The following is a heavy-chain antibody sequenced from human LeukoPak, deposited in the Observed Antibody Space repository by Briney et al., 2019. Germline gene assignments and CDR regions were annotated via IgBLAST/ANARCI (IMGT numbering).Heavy chain of an antibody. CDR2: INPSGGST. CDR1: GYTFTSYY. D-gene: IGHD6-19*01. CDR3: AREYSSGWPYDY. V-gene: IGHV1-46*01. J-gene: IGHJ4*02. Sequence: ASVKVSCKASGYTFTSYYMHWVRQAPRQGLEWMGIINPSGGSTSYAQKFQGRVTMTRDTSTSTVYMELSSLRSEDTAVYYCAREYSSGWPYDYWGQGTLVTVSS.